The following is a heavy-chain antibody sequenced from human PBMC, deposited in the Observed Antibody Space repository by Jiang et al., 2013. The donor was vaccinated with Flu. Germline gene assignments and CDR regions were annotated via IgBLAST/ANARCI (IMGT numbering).Heavy chain of an antibody. V-gene: IGHV1-46*01. Sequence: SGYTFTSYYMHWVRQAPGQGLEWMGIINPSGGSTSYAQKFQGRVTMTRDTSTSTVYMELSSLRSEDTAVYYCARWSGYFGFQHWGQGTLVTVSS. CDR1: GYTFTSYY. CDR2: INPSGGST. CDR3: ARWSGYFGFQH. J-gene: IGHJ1*01. D-gene: IGHD3-3*01.